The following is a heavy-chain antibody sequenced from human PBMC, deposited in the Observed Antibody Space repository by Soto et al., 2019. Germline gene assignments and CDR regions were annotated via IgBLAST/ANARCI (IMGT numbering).Heavy chain of an antibody. CDR1: GFAFNNAW. V-gene: IGHV3-15*07. CDR3: TTDSYSTMIEVRFDY. CDR2: IKSKALGGTT. Sequence: EVHLVESGGGLVKPGGSLRLSCAGSGFAFNNAWINWVRQAPGKGLEWVGRIKSKALGGTTDFAAPVRGRFAITRDDSRNMAYMQMNSVNTEDTAVYYCTTDSYSTMIEVRFDYWGHGTLVTVSS. J-gene: IGHJ4*01. D-gene: IGHD3-22*01.